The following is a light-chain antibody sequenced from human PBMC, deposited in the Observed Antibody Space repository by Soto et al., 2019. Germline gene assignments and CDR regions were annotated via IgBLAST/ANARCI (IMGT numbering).Light chain of an antibody. J-gene: IGLJ1*01. CDR2: NNN. Sequence: QSVLTQPPSASGTPGQRVTISCSGGSSNIGTNAVNWYQQLPGTAPKLLIYNNNQRPSGVPDRFDGSKSGTSASLAISGLQSEDEADYYCAAWDDSLNGYVFGTGTKLTVL. CDR1: SSNIGTNA. CDR3: AAWDDSLNGYV. V-gene: IGLV1-44*01.